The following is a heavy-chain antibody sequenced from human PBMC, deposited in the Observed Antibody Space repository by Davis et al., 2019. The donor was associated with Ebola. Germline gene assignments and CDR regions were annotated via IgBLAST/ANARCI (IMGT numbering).Heavy chain of an antibody. CDR1: GFTFSSYG. CDR3: ARDTVLYCSGGSCSPYGMDV. V-gene: IGHV3-33*01. D-gene: IGHD2-15*01. Sequence: GESPKIPCAASGFTFSSYGMHWVRQAPGKGLEWVALIWYDGSNKYYADSVKGRFTISRDNSKNTLYLQMNSLRAEDTAVYYCARDTVLYCSGGSCSPYGMDVWGQGTTVTVSS. J-gene: IGHJ6*02. CDR2: IWYDGSNK.